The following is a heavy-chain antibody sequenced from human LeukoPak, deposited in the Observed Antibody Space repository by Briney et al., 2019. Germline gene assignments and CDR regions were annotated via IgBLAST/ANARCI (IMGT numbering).Heavy chain of an antibody. V-gene: IGHV3-21*01. CDR3: AREPYYYDSSGYFQALDY. D-gene: IGHD3-22*01. J-gene: IGHJ4*02. CDR2: ISSSSSYI. CDR1: GLTFRSYS. Sequence: GGSLRLSCAASGLTFRSYSMNWVRQAPGKGLEWVSSISSSSSYIYYADSVKGRFTISRDNAKNSLYLQMNSLGAEDTAVYYCAREPYYYDSSGYFQALDYWGQGTLVTVSS.